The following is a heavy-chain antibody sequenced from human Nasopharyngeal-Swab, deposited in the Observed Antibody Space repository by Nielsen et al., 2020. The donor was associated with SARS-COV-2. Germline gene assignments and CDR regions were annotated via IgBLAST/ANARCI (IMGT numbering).Heavy chain of an antibody. CDR1: GFTFDDYA. CDR2: ISWNSGSI. V-gene: IGHV3-9*01. CDR3: ARERYYYGSGSYSAFDY. D-gene: IGHD3-10*01. J-gene: IGHJ4*02. Sequence: SLKISCAASGFTFDDYAMHWVRQAPGKGPEWVSGISWNSGSIGYADSVKGRFTISRDNAKNSLYLQMNSLRAEDTAVYYCARERYYYGSGSYSAFDYWGQGTLVTVSS.